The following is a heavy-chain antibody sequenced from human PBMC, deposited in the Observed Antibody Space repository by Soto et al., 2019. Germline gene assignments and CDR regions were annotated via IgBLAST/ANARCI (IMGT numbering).Heavy chain of an antibody. CDR3: ARVSDILTGFDP. CDR2: INHSGST. CDR1: GDSISRGTYY. V-gene: IGHV4-39*07. J-gene: IGHJ5*02. D-gene: IGHD3-9*01. Sequence: SETLSLTCTVSGDSISRGTYYWSWIRQPPGKGLEWIGEINHSGSTNYNPSLKSRVTISVDTSKNQFSLKMSSVTAADTAVYYCARVSDILTGFDPWGQGTLVTVSS.